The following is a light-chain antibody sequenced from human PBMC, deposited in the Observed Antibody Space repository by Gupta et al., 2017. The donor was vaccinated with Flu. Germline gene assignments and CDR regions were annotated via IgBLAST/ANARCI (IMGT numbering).Light chain of an antibody. J-gene: IGLJ2*01. V-gene: IGLV2-23*02. Sequence: SITISCTGTSIDVGSYNLVSWYQQHPGKAPKLMIYEVSKRPSGVSNRFSGSKSGNTASLTISGLQAEDEADYYCCSYAGSSNVVFGGGTKLTVL. CDR2: EVS. CDR1: SIDVGSYNL. CDR3: CSYAGSSNVV.